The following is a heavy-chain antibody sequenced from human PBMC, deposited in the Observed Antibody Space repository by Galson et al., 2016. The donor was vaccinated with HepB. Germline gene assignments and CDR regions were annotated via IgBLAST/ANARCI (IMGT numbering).Heavy chain of an antibody. J-gene: IGHJ4*02. V-gene: IGHV4-31*03. Sequence: TLSLTCSVSGGSISSGGYYWSWFRQHPGKGLEWIGYIFYSGSSYYNPSLKSRVTISVDTSKNQFSLKLSSVTAADTSVYHCTSGLVRGVISFWGQGFLVSVSS. CDR1: GGSISSGGYY. D-gene: IGHD3-10*01. CDR3: TSGLVRGVISF. CDR2: IFYSGSS.